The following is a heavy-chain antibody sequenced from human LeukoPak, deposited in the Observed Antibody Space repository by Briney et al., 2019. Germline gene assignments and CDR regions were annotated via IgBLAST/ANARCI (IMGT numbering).Heavy chain of an antibody. J-gene: IGHJ4*02. CDR1: GYSFTSYW. V-gene: IGHV5-51*01. D-gene: IGHD3-10*01. CDR3: ARHVGYYGSGSYSLYYFDY. CDR2: IYPGDSDT. Sequence: GESLKISFKGSGYSFTSYWIGWVRQMPGKGLEWMGIIYPGDSDTRYSPSFQGQVTISADKSISTAYLQWSSLKASDTAMYYCARHVGYYGSGSYSLYYFDYWGQGTLVTVSS.